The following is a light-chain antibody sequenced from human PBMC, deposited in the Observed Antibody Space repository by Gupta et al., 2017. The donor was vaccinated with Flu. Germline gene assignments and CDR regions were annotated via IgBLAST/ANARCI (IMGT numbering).Light chain of an antibody. CDR1: QSVSSSY. Sequence: QYPGTLSLSPGERATLSCRASQSVSSSYLAWYQQKPGQAPRLLIYGASSRATGIPDRFSGSGSGTDFTLTISRLEPEDFAVYYCQQYGSSPRSFGQGTKLEIK. CDR2: GAS. CDR3: QQYGSSPRS. J-gene: IGKJ2*01. V-gene: IGKV3-20*01.